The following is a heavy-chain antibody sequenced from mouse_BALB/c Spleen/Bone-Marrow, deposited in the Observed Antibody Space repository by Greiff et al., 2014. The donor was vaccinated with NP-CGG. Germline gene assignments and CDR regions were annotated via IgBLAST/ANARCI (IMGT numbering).Heavy chain of an antibody. D-gene: IGHD1-1*01. Sequence: VQLKQSGAELVKPGASVKLSCTASGFNIKDTYMHWVKQRPEQGLEWIGRIDPANCNTKYDPKFQGKATITADTSSNTAYLQLSSLTPEDTAVYYCAAYYYGTYGFAYWGQGTLVTVSA. CDR1: GFNIKDTY. V-gene: IGHV14-3*02. CDR3: AAYYYGTYGFAY. J-gene: IGHJ3*01. CDR2: IDPANCNT.